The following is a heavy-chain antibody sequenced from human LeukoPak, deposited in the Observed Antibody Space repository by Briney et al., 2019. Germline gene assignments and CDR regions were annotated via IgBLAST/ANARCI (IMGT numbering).Heavy chain of an antibody. Sequence: GESLKISCKGSGYSFTNYWIGWVRQMPGKGLEWMGIIYPGDSDTRYSPSFQGQVTISADKSISTAYLQWSSLKASDTAIFYCARHRAMVRGAIPFRPPDYWGQGTLVTVSS. V-gene: IGHV5-51*01. CDR1: GYSFTNYW. D-gene: IGHD3-10*01. CDR3: ARHRAMVRGAIPFRPPDY. J-gene: IGHJ4*02. CDR2: IYPGDSDT.